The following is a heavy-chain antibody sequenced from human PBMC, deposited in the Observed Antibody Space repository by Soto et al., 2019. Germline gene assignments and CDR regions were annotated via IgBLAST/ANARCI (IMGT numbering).Heavy chain of an antibody. CDR1: GFIFDDRA. D-gene: IGHD6-13*01. V-gene: IGHV3-9*01. J-gene: IGHJ6*02. Sequence: SLRLSCAASGFIFDDRAMHWVRQAPGKGLEWVSGISWSSGGIGYADSVKGRFTISRDNAKNSLYLQMSSLRPEDTALYYCARDIGSAAADTYYYYGLDVWGQGTTVTVSS. CDR3: ARDIGSAAADTYYYYGLDV. CDR2: ISWSSGGI.